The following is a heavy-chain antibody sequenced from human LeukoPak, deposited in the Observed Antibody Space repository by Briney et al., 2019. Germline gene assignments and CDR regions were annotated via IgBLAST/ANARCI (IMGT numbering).Heavy chain of an antibody. CDR3: ARDLDIAVAGFDY. V-gene: IGHV4-34*01. CDR2: INHSGST. CDR1: GGSFSGYY. Sequence: SETLSLTCAVYGGSFSGYYWSWIRQPPGKGLEWIGEINHSGSTNYNPSLKSRVTISVDTSKNQFSLKLSSVTAADTAVYYCARDLDIAVAGFDYWGQGTLVTVSP. D-gene: IGHD6-19*01. J-gene: IGHJ4*02.